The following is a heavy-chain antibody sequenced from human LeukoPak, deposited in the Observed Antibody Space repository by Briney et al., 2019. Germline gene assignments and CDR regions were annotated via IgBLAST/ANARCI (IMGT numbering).Heavy chain of an antibody. CDR2: ISGSGGST. V-gene: IGHV3-23*01. Sequence: PGGSLRLSCAASGFTFSSYAMSWVRQAPGKGLEWVSAISGSGGSTYYADSVKGRFTISRDNSKNTLYLQMNSLRAEDTAVYYGAKSPAGYSSGWHDDDSWGQGTLVTVSS. J-gene: IGHJ4*02. CDR1: GFTFSSYA. CDR3: AKSPAGYSSGWHDDDS. D-gene: IGHD6-19*01.